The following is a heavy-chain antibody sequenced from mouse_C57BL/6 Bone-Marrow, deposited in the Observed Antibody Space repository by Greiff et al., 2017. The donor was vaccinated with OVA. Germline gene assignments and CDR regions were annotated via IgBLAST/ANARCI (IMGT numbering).Heavy chain of an antibody. J-gene: IGHJ1*03. Sequence: VQLQQSAAELVKPGASVKLSCTVSGYTFTDHSIHWMKQRPEQGLEWIGYIYPRDGSTKYNEKFKGKATLTADKSTSTAYMQLNSLSSEDSAVYFCARKVTYWYFDVWGTGTTVTVSS. D-gene: IGHD2-1*01. CDR2: IYPRDGST. V-gene: IGHV1-78*01. CDR3: ARKVTYWYFDV. CDR1: GYTFTDHS.